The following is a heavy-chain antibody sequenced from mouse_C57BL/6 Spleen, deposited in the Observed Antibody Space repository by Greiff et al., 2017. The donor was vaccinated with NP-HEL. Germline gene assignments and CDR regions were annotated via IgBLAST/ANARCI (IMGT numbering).Heavy chain of an antibody. CDR3: AREGLDYYGNYLDY. Sequence: QVQLKESGPELVKPGASVKLSCKASGYTFTSYDINWVKQRPGQGLEWIGWIYPRDGSTKYNEKFKGKATLTVDTSSSTAYMELHSLTSEDSAVYFCAREGLDYYGNYLDYWGQGTTLTVSS. CDR2: IYPRDGST. J-gene: IGHJ2*01. V-gene: IGHV1-85*01. CDR1: GYTFTSYD. D-gene: IGHD2-1*01.